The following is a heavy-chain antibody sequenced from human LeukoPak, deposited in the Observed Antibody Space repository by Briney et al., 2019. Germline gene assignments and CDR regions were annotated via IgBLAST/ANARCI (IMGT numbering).Heavy chain of an antibody. Sequence: PGRSLRLSCAASGFTFRSDAMHWVRQAPGKGLEWVAVISYAGSNKHYADSVKGLFTISRDNSKNTLYLQMNSLRAEDTAVYYGASPPGSFRDRGQGTLVTVSS. CDR3: ASPPGSFRD. J-gene: IGHJ4*02. CDR2: ISYAGSNK. CDR1: GFTFRSDA. V-gene: IGHV3-30-3*01. D-gene: IGHD3-10*01.